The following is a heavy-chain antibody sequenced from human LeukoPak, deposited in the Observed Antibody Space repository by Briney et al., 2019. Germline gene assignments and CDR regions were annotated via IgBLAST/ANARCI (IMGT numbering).Heavy chain of an antibody. V-gene: IGHV1-69*05. CDR3: ARSLAYYDILTG. J-gene: IGHJ4*02. D-gene: IGHD3-9*01. CDR2: IIPIFGTA. Sequence: SSVKVSCKASGGTFSSYAISWVRQAPGQGLEWMGGIIPIFGTANYAQKFQGRVTITTDESTSTAYMELSSLRSEDTAVYYCARSLAYYDILTGWGQGTLVTAS. CDR1: GGTFSSYA.